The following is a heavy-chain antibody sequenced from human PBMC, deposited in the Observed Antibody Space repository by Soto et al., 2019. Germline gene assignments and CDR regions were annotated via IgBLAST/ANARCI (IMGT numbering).Heavy chain of an antibody. J-gene: IGHJ5*02. CDR3: ARDLSEEGFDP. CDR2: IYYSGST. V-gene: IGHV4-59*01. Sequence: XESLSLTLTVSSGPIRSYLLGWFRQPPGKGLEWIGYIYYSGSTNYNPSLKSRVTISVDTSKNQFSLKLSSVTAADTAVYYCARDLSEEGFDPWGQGTLLTVSS. CDR1: SGPIRSYL.